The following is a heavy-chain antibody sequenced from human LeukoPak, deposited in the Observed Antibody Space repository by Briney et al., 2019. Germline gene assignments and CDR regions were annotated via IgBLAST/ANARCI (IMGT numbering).Heavy chain of an antibody. CDR1: DGSMSPYY. CDR3: ARGGYYYLDV. Sequence: SETLSVTCTVSDGSMSPYYWSWIRQSPGKGLEWIAYIFYNGNTKYNPSLWSRVTISIDTSRNQVFLNLNSVTAADTAVYYCARGGYYYLDVWGKGTTVTVSS. CDR2: IFYNGNT. J-gene: IGHJ6*03. V-gene: IGHV4-59*01.